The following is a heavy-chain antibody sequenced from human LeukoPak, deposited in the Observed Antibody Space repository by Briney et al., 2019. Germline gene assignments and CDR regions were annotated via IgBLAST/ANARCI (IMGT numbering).Heavy chain of an antibody. CDR1: GGSISGSSYY. Sequence: PSETLSLTCTVSGGSISGSSYYWGWIRQPPGKGLEWIGTIYYSGSTYYNPSLQSRVTISVDTSKNQFSLKLSSVTAADTAVYYCARHAGLRTPYGMDVWGQGTTVTVSS. CDR2: IYYSGST. D-gene: IGHD4-17*01. CDR3: ARHAGLRTPYGMDV. V-gene: IGHV4-39*01. J-gene: IGHJ6*02.